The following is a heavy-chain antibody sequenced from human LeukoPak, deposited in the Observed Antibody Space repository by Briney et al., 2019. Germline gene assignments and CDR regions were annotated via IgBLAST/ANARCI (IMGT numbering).Heavy chain of an antibody. CDR1: GFTFDDYG. D-gene: IGHD2-15*01. V-gene: IGHV3-20*04. CDR3: ARDPAPVVLDGDPFDY. Sequence: PGGSLRLSCAAPGFTFDDYGMSWVRQAPGKGLEWVSGINWNGGSTGYADSVKGRFTISRDNAKNSLYLQMNSLRAEDTALYYCARDPAPVVLDGDPFDYWGHGTLVTVSS. CDR2: INWNGGST. J-gene: IGHJ4*01.